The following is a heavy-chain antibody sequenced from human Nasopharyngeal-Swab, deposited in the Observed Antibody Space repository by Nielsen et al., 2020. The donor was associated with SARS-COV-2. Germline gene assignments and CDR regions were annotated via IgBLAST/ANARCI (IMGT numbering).Heavy chain of an antibody. CDR2: MNPNSGNT. D-gene: IGHD5-18*01. J-gene: IGHJ6*02. CDR3: ASDRGAAMAGRGWIGGVYYYGMDV. CDR1: RYTFTSYD. V-gene: IGHV1-8*01. Sequence: ASVKVSCKASRYTFTSYDINWVRPATGQGLEWMGWMNPNSGNTGYAQKFQGRVTMTRNTSISTAYMELSNLKSEDTAVYYWASDRGAAMAGRGWIGGVYYYGMDVWGQGTTVTVSS.